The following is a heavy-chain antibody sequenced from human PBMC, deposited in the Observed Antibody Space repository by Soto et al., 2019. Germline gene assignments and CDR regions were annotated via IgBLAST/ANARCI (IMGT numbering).Heavy chain of an antibody. V-gene: IGHV1-69*01. CDR3: ARDADPRRAAAGRGENWFDP. Sequence: QVQLVQSGAEVKKPGSSVKVSCKASVGTFSSYAISWVRQAPGQGLEWMGGIIPIFGTANDAQKFQGRATITEDEATSTAYMELSSLRSEDTAVYYCARDADPRRAAAGRGENWFDPWGQGTLVTVSS. CDR1: VGTFSSYA. J-gene: IGHJ5*02. CDR2: IIPIFGTA. D-gene: IGHD6-13*01.